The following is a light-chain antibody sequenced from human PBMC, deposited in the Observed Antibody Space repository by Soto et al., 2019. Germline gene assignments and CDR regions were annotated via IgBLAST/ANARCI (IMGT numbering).Light chain of an antibody. Sequence: EIVVTQSPGTLSLSPGERATLSCRASQSVSSSYLAWYQQKPGQAPRLLTYGASSRATGIPDRFSGSGSGTDFTLTISRLEPEDFAVYYCQQYGSSQTFGQGTKVDIK. CDR3: QQYGSSQT. J-gene: IGKJ1*01. V-gene: IGKV3-20*01. CDR2: GAS. CDR1: QSVSSSY.